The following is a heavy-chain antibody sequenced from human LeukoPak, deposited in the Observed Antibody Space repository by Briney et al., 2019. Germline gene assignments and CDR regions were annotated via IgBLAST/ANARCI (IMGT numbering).Heavy chain of an antibody. J-gene: IGHJ6*03. CDR2: IYTSGST. V-gene: IGHV4-4*07. CDR1: GGSISSYY. Sequence: SETLSLTCTVSGGSISSYYWSWIRQPAGKGLEWIGRIYTSGSTNYNPSLKSRVTMSVDTSKNQFSLKLSSLTAADTAVYYCARGDTAMGYYYYMDVWGKGTTVTVSS. CDR3: ARGDTAMGYYYYMDV. D-gene: IGHD5-18*01.